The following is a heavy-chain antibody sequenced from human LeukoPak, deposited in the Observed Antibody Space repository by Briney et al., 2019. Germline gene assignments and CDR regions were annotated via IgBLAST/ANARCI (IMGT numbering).Heavy chain of an antibody. CDR2: IYPGDSDT. CDR1: GYSFTSYW. CDR3: ARQAPHYYGSGSYSSFDY. D-gene: IGHD3-10*01. V-gene: IGHV5-51*01. Sequence: GASLKISCKGSGYSFTSYWIGWVRQMPGKGLEWMGIIYPGDSDTRYSPSFQGQVTISADKSISTAYLQWSSLKASDTAMYYCARQAPHYYGSGSYSSFDYWGQGTLVTVSS. J-gene: IGHJ4*02.